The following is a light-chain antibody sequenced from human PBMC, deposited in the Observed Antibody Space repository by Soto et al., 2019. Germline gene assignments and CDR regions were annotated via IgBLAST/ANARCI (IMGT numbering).Light chain of an antibody. CDR2: DVT. J-gene: IGLJ1*01. Sequence: QSVLTQPASVSGSPGQSIPLSCPGNSGDVGGYNFVSWYQQYPGKAPKLMIHDVTARPSGVSIRFSGSKSGTTASLTISGLQPEDEADYYCCSYASSTSYVFGAGTKVTVL. V-gene: IGLV2-14*01. CDR1: SGDVGGYNF. CDR3: CSYASSTSYV.